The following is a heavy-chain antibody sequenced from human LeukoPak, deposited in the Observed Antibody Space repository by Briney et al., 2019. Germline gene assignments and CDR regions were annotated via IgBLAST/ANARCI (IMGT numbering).Heavy chain of an antibody. CDR2: INHSGST. D-gene: IGHD6-13*01. J-gene: IGHJ4*02. CDR1: GGSFSGYY. Sequence: SSETLSLTCAVYGGSFSGYYWSWIRQPPGKGLEWIGEINHSGSTNYNPSLKSRVTISVDTSKNQFSLKLSSVAAADTAVYYCARGPRIAAAGHFDYRGQGTLVTVSS. V-gene: IGHV4-34*01. CDR3: ARGPRIAAAGHFDY.